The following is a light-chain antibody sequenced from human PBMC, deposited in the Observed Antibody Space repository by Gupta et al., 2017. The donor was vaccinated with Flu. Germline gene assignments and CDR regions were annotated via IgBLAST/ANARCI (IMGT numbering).Light chain of an antibody. CDR3: QSFDTSLSDWV. J-gene: IGLJ3*02. Sequence: QSVLTQPPSVSGAPGQRVPISCTGSSSNIGAGYDVHWYQQLPGTAPKVLIYGSSNRPSGVPDRFCGSKSGTSASLAITGLQAEDEADYYCQSFDTSLSDWVFGGGTKVTAL. CDR2: GSS. CDR1: SSNIGAGYD. V-gene: IGLV1-40*01.